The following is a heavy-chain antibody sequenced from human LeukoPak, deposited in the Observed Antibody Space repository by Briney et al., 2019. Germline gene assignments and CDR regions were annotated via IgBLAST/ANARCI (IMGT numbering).Heavy chain of an antibody. CDR1: GFTFDDYG. J-gene: IGHJ4*02. CDR3: ARGGRITIFGVGTFDY. D-gene: IGHD3-3*01. Sequence: PGGSLRLSCAASGFTFDDYGMSWVRKAPGMGLEWVSGINWNGGSIRYADSVKGRFTISRHNAKNSLYLQMNSLRVEDTALYYCARGGRITIFGVGTFDYWGQGTLVTVSS. CDR2: INWNGGSI. V-gene: IGHV3-20*04.